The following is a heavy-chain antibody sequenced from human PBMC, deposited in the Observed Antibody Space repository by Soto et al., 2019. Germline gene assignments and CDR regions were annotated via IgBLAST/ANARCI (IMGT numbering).Heavy chain of an antibody. CDR1: GGSISSGDYY. J-gene: IGHJ4*02. D-gene: IGHD3-10*01. Sequence: SETLSLTCTVSGGSISSGDYYWSWIRQPPGKGLEWIGYIYYSGSTYYNPSLKSRVTISVDTSKNQFSLKLSSVTAADTAVYYCARVRERRITMVRGVVPLFDYWGQGTLVTVSS. CDR2: IYYSGST. V-gene: IGHV4-30-4*01. CDR3: ARVRERRITMVRGVVPLFDY.